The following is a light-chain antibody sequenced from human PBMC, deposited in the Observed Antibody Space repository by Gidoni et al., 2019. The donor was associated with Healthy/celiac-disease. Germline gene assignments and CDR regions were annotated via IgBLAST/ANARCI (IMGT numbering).Light chain of an antibody. Sequence: DIQMTQSPSTLSASVGERVTITCRARQSISSWLAWYKQKPGKAPKLLIYDASSLESGVPSRFSGSGSGTEFTLTISSLQPDDFATYYCQQYNSYPWTFGQGTKLEIK. CDR3: QQYNSYPWT. CDR1: QSISSW. J-gene: IGKJ2*02. V-gene: IGKV1-5*01. CDR2: DAS.